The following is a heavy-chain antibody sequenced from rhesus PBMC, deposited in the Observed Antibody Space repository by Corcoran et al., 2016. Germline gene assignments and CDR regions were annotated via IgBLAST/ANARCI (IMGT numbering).Heavy chain of an antibody. CDR2: ITSSGST. Sequence: QVQLQESGPGLVKPSETLSLTCAVSGGSISSGYYYWSWIRQPPGKELEWIGYITSSGSTSYNPSLKSRVTISRDTSKNQFSLKLSSVTAADTAVYYCARDFESRFDYWGQGVLVTVSS. CDR1: GGSISSGYYY. V-gene: IGHV4-122*02. CDR3: ARDFESRFDY. J-gene: IGHJ4*01.